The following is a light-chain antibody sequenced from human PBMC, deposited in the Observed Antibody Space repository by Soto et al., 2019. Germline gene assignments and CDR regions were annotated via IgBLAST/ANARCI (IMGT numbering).Light chain of an antibody. CDR1: KLGDKY. V-gene: IGLV3-1*01. CDR3: QAWDSSSYV. Sequence: SYELTQPPSVSVSPGQTASITCSGDKLGDKYASWYQQKPGQSPVLVIYQDSKRPSGIPERFSGSNSGNTATLTISGTQPMDEADYYCQAWDSSSYVFGTGTKLTVL. J-gene: IGLJ1*01. CDR2: QDS.